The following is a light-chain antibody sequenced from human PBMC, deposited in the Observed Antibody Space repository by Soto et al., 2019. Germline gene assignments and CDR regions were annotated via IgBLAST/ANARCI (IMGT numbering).Light chain of an antibody. CDR3: QQGDNFPRA. CDR2: PAS. V-gene: IGKV1-12*01. CDR1: QRISSC. J-gene: IGKJ1*01. Sequence: DIQMTQSPSFISASVGDRVTITCRASQRISSCLAWYQQVPGQAPYLLIYPASTLQSGVPSRFSGSGSGTDFTLTINSLQPEDSATYYCQQGDNFPRAFGQGTRVEI.